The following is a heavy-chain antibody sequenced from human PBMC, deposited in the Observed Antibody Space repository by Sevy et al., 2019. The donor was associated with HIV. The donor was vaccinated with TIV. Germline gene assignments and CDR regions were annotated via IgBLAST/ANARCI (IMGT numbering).Heavy chain of an antibody. V-gene: IGHV1-2*02. D-gene: IGHD2-8*01. CDR1: TYSFTAYY. Sequence: ATVKISCKTSTYSFTAYYIHWVRQAPGQGLEWMGWINPNAGGSGGTNYAQNFQGRVTMTSDASINTAYMELTRLRSDHTAVYYCARGGVFSHSYYSDYWGQGTLVTVSS. J-gene: IGHJ4*02. CDR3: ARGGVFSHSYYSDY. CDR2: INPNAGGSGGT.